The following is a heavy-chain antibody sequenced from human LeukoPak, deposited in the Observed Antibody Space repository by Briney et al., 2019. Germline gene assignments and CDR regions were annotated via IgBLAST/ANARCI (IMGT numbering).Heavy chain of an antibody. J-gene: IGHJ4*02. CDR1: GFTFSDYY. Sequence: GGPLRLSCAASGFTFSDYYMSWIRQAPGKGLEWVSYISGSGSTIYYADSLKGRFTISRDNAKNSLYLQMNSLRAEDTAVYYCARGGGVLMVYAPLDYWGQGTLVTVSS. D-gene: IGHD2-8*01. CDR2: ISGSGSTI. V-gene: IGHV3-11*04. CDR3: ARGGGVLMVYAPLDY.